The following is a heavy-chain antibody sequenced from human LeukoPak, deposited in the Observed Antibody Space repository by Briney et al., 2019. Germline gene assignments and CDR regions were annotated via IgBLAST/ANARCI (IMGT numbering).Heavy chain of an antibody. V-gene: IGHV3-23*01. D-gene: IGHD2-15*01. CDR2: ISGSGGST. CDR3: AKDMGGVYCSGGSCYSNWFDP. J-gene: IGHJ5*02. Sequence: PGGSLRLSCAASGFTFSSYAMSWVRQAPGKGLEWVSAISGSGGSTYYADSVKGRFTISRDNSKNSLYLQMNSLRAEDTALYYCAKDMGGVYCSGGSCYSNWFDPWGQGTLVTVSS. CDR1: GFTFSSYA.